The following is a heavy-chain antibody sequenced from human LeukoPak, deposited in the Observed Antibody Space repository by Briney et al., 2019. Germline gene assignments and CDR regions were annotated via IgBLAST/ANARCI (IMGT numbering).Heavy chain of an antibody. D-gene: IGHD4-17*01. CDR3: ARLVGYGDYSLDY. V-gene: IGHV5-10-1*01. Sequence: GESLKISCKGSGYSFTSYWISWVRQMPGKGLEWMGRIDPSDSYTNYSPSFQGHVTISADKSISTAYLQWSRLEASDTAMYYCARLVGYGDYSLDYWGQGTLVTVSS. CDR1: GYSFTSYW. CDR2: IDPSDSYT. J-gene: IGHJ4*02.